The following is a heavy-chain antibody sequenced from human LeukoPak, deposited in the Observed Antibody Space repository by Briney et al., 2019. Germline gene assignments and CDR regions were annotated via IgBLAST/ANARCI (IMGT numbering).Heavy chain of an antibody. CDR1: GGAFSSYT. CDR2: IIPILGIA. CDR3: ARDIVVVVAASHYYYYGMDV. V-gene: IGHV1-69*04. J-gene: IGHJ6*02. Sequence: SVKVSCKASGGAFSSYTISWVRQAPGQGLEWMGRIIPILGIANYAQKFQGRVTITADKSTSTAYMELSSLRSEDTAVYYCARDIVVVVAASHYYYYGMDVWGQGTTVTVSS. D-gene: IGHD2-15*01.